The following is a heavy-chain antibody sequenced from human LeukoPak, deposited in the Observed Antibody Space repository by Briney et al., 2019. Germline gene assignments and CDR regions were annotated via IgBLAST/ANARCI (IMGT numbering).Heavy chain of an antibody. Sequence: GESLKISCKGSGYSFTSYWIGWVRQMPGKGLEWMGIIYPGDSDTRYSPSFQGQVTISADKSINTAYLQWNSLKASDTAMYYCARFVGACSGGSCYSDHWGQGTLVTVSS. CDR2: IYPGDSDT. CDR1: GYSFTSYW. CDR3: ARFVGACSGGSCYSDH. V-gene: IGHV5-51*01. J-gene: IGHJ4*02. D-gene: IGHD2-15*01.